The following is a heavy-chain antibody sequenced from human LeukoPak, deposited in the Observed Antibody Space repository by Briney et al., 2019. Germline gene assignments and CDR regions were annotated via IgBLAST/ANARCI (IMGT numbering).Heavy chain of an antibody. CDR1: EFTFSSFW. J-gene: IGHJ4*02. V-gene: IGHV3-7*01. Sequence: GGSLRLSCAASEFTFSSFWMTWVRQAPGKGLEWVANIKQDGSEIHYVDSLKGRFTISRDNAENSLYLQMNSLRAEDTAVYYCARDRAVAGLYDYWGQGTLVTVSS. D-gene: IGHD6-19*01. CDR2: IKQDGSEI. CDR3: ARDRAVAGLYDY.